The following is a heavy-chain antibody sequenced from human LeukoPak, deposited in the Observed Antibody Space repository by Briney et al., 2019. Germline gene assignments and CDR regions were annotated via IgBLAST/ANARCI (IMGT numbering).Heavy chain of an antibody. CDR1: GFTFSSYA. V-gene: IGHV3-23*01. CDR2: ISGSGGST. D-gene: IGHD1-1*01. Sequence: GGSLSLSCAASGFTFSSYAMSWVRQAPGKGLEWVSAISGSGGSTYYADSVKGRLTISRDNSKNTLYLQMNSLRAEDTAVYYCAKAPLAPGTTLDYWGQGTLVTVSS. CDR3: AKAPLAPGTTLDY. J-gene: IGHJ4*02.